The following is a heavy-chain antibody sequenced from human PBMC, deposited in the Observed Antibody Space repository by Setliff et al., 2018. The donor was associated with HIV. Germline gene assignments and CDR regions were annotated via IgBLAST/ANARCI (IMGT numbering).Heavy chain of an antibody. Sequence: ASVKVSCKASGYTFTSYGISWVRQAPGQGLEWMGWISAYNGNTNYVQKLQGRVTMTTDTSTSTDYMELRSLRSDDTAVYYCARDNRGYYFDYWGQGTLVTVS. D-gene: IGHD3-10*01. CDR3: ARDNRGYYFDY. CDR1: GYTFTSYG. J-gene: IGHJ4*02. CDR2: ISAYNGNT. V-gene: IGHV1-18*01.